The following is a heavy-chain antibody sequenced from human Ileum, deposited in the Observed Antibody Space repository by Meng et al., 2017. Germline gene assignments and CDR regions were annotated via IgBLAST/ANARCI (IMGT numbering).Heavy chain of an antibody. CDR3: ATSNDRDVYYLGY. CDR2: IFQSGRT. Sequence: GPLQESGPAPVMPSGTLALTCAVSGTWWSWVRQPPGKGLEWIGEIFQSGRTNYNPSLKSRVTISIDKSKSQISLQLSAVTAADTAVYSCATSNDRDVYYLGYWGQGTLVTVSS. CDR1: GTW. V-gene: IGHV4-4*02. J-gene: IGHJ4*02. D-gene: IGHD3-22*01.